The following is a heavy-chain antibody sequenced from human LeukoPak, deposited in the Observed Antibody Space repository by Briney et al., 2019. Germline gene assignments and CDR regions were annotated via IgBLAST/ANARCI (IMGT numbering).Heavy chain of an antibody. CDR2: IYTSGST. D-gene: IGHD3-22*01. CDR1: GGSISSYY. J-gene: IGHJ4*02. Sequence: SETLSLTCTVSGGSISSYYWSWIRQPAGKGLEWIGRIYTSGSTNYNPSLKSRVTMSVDTSKNQFSLKLSSVTAADTAVYYCAGYAYDSSGYYSFDYWGQGTLVTVSS. V-gene: IGHV4-4*07. CDR3: AGYAYDSSGYYSFDY.